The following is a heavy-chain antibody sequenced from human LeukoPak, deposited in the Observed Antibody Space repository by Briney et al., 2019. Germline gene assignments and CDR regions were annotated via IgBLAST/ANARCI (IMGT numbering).Heavy chain of an antibody. J-gene: IGHJ5*02. D-gene: IGHD2-2*01. Sequence: ASVKVSCKASGYTFTGYYMHWVRQAPGQGLEWMGRINPNSGGTNYAQKFQGRVTMTRDTSISTAYMELSRLRSDDTAVYYCARDLVGVVAPNWFDPWGQGTLVTVSS. CDR3: ARDLVGVVAPNWFDP. V-gene: IGHV1-2*06. CDR2: INPNSGGT. CDR1: GYTFTGYY.